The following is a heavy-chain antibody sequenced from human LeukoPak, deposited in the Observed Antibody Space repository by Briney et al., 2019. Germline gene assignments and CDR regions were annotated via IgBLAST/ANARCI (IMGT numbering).Heavy chain of an antibody. CDR2: INPSGGST. J-gene: IGHJ4*02. CDR3: ARGYGDYVFFWGY. Sequence: ASVKVSCKASGYTFTSYYMHWVRQAPGQGLEWMGVINPSGGSTTYAQKFQGRVTMTRDMSTSTFYMELSSLRSEDTAVYYCARGYGDYVFFWGYWGQGTLVTVSS. V-gene: IGHV1-46*01. CDR1: GYTFTSYY. D-gene: IGHD4-17*01.